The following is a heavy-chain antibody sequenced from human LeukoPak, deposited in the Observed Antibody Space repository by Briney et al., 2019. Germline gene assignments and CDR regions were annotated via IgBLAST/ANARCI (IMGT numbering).Heavy chain of an antibody. CDR3: AKTPKDSSGYYYAFDI. J-gene: IGHJ3*02. CDR2: ISGSGGST. D-gene: IGHD3-22*01. V-gene: IGHV3-23*01. CDR1: GFTFGSYA. Sequence: PGGSLRLSCAASGFTFGSYAMSWVRQAPGKGLEWVSAISGSGGSTYYADSVKGRFTISRDNSKHTLYLQMNSLRAEDTAVYYCAKTPKDSSGYYYAFDIWGQGTMVTVSS.